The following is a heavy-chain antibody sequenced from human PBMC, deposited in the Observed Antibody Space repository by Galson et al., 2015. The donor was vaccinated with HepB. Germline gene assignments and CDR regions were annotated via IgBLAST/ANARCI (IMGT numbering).Heavy chain of an antibody. J-gene: IGHJ4*02. CDR3: ARGNWNGDDYFDY. CDR2: ISSSSSYT. V-gene: IGHV3-11*06. CDR1: GFTFSDYY. Sequence: SLRLSCAASGFTFSDYYMSWIRQAPGKGLEWVSYISSSSSYTNYADSVKGRFTIPRDNAKNSLYLEMNSLRAEDKDVYYRARGNWNGDDYFDYWGQGTLVTISS. D-gene: IGHD1-20*01.